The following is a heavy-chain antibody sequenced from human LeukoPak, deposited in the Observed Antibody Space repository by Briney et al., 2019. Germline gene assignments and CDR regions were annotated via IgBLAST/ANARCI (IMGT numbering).Heavy chain of an antibody. V-gene: IGHV3-21*01. CDR1: GFIFSTYT. Sequence: GGSLRLSCAASGFIFSTYTMNWVRQAPGKGLEWVSSDSPSSFSIYYADSVKGRFTISRDNAKNSLYLQMNSLRAEDTAIYYCARDSRGGSGWYGYFDLWGRGTLVTVSS. CDR2: DSPSSFSI. CDR3: ARDSRGGSGWYGYFDL. D-gene: IGHD6-19*01. J-gene: IGHJ2*01.